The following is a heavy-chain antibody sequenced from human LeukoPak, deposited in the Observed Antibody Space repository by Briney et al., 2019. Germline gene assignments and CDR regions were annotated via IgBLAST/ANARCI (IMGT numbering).Heavy chain of an antibody. CDR2: ISSSSSTI. CDR3: ARESIAAAEDY. J-gene: IGHJ4*02. V-gene: IGHV3-48*01. Sequence: GGSLRLSCAASGFTFSSYSMNWVRQAPGKGLEWVSYISSSSSTIYYADSVKGRFTISRDSAKNSLYLQMNSLRAEDTAVYYCARESIAAAEDYWGQGTLVTVSS. D-gene: IGHD6-13*01. CDR1: GFTFSSYS.